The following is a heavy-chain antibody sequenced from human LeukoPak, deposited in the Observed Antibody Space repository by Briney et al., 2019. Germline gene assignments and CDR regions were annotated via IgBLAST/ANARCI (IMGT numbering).Heavy chain of an antibody. CDR2: ISSSSSYI. J-gene: IGHJ4*02. V-gene: IGHV3-21*01. CDR3: ARALTTTKTSSSDY. D-gene: IGHD4-17*01. CDR1: GFTFSSYS. Sequence: GGSLRLSCAASGFTFSSYSMNWVRQAPGKGLEWVSSISSSSSYIYYADSVKGRFTISRDNAKNSLYLQMNSLRAEDTAVYYCARALTTTKTSSSDYWGQGTLVTVSS.